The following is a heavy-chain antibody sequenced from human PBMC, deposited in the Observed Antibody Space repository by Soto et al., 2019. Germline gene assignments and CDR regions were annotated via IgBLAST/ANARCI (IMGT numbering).Heavy chain of an antibody. Sequence: EVQLVESGGGLVKPGGSLRLSCTASGFTFSSYGMNWVRQAPGKGLEWVSFISSRSSDISHADSLKGRFTISRDNARNSLFLQMDSLRAEDTAVYYCARVLGIAVVKSTYMDVWGKGTTVTVSS. CDR2: ISSRSSDI. V-gene: IGHV3-21*01. J-gene: IGHJ6*03. CDR3: ARVLGIAVVKSTYMDV. CDR1: GFTFSSYG. D-gene: IGHD2-2*03.